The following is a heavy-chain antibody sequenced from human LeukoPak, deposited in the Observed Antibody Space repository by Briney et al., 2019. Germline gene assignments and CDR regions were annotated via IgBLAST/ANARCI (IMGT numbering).Heavy chain of an antibody. J-gene: IGHJ6*02. Sequence: SVKVSCKASGYTFTSYGISWVRQAPGQGLEWMGRIIPILGIANYAQKFQGRVTITADKSTSTAYMELSSLRSEDTAVYYCARSPTRYYYDSSQGPGYYYYSMDVWGQGTTVTVSS. V-gene: IGHV1-69*04. CDR3: ARSPTRYYYDSSQGPGYYYYSMDV. D-gene: IGHD3-22*01. CDR1: GYTFTSYG. CDR2: IIPILGIA.